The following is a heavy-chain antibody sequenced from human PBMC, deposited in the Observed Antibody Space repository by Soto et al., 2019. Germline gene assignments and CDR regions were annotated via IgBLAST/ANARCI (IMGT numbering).Heavy chain of an antibody. Sequence: EVQLVESGGGLIQPGGSLRLSCAASGFTVSSNYMSWVRQAPGKGLEWVSVIYSGGSTYYADSVKGRFTIYRDNSKNTQYIQLNSLRAEDTAVYYCARDRVESGYPEYFQHWGQGTLVTVSS. J-gene: IGHJ1*01. D-gene: IGHD3-22*01. CDR1: GFTVSSNY. V-gene: IGHV3-53*01. CDR2: IYSGGST. CDR3: ARDRVESGYPEYFQH.